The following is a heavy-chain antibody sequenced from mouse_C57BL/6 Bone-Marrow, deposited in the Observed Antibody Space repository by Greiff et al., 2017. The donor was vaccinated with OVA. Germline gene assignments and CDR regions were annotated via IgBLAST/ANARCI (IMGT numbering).Heavy chain of an antibody. V-gene: IGHV1-39*01. J-gene: IGHJ1*03. CDR2: INPNYGTT. CDR1: GYSFTDYN. CDR3: ARLTKYYCSGCWYFDV. Sequence: EVQLQQPGPELVKPGASVKLSCKASGYSFTDYNMNWVKQSHGKSLEWIGVINPNYGTTSYNQKFKGKATLTVDQSSSTAYMQLNSLPSEDSAVYYCARLTKYYCSGCWYFDVWGTGTTVTVSS. D-gene: IGHD1-1*01.